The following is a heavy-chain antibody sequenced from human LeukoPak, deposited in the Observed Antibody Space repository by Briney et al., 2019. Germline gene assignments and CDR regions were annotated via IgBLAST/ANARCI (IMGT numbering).Heavy chain of an antibody. Sequence: SETLSLTCTVSGGSISSYYWSWIRQPPGKGLEWIGYIYYSGSTNYNPSLKSRVTISVDTSKNQFSLKLSSVTAADTAVYYCARSYSSGWDFGYWGQGTLVTVSS. D-gene: IGHD6-19*01. J-gene: IGHJ4*02. CDR3: ARSYSSGWDFGY. V-gene: IGHV4-59*01. CDR2: IYYSGST. CDR1: GGSISSYY.